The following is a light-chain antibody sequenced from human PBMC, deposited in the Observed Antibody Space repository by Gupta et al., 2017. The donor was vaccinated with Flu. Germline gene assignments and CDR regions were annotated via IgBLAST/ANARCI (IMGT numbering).Light chain of an antibody. CDR3: QHENSSSWT. Sequence: YQQKPGEARNLLIYKSSTGENGVPWRISSSCCGTYFTLTISRQQPDDVANYYRQHENSSSWTFGQGTKVEIK. J-gene: IGKJ1*01. CDR2: KSS. V-gene: IGKV1-5*03.